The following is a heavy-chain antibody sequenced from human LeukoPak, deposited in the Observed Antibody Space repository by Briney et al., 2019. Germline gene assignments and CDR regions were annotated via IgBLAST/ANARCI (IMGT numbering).Heavy chain of an antibody. J-gene: IGHJ3*01. CDR3: LAATILVVKGPDAFDV. D-gene: IGHD3-22*01. Sequence: GGSLRXSXAXSGFTFSRYWMSWVRQAPGKRLEWVANIKEDGSEKYYVDSVKGRFIISRDNAKNSLYLQMNSLTAEDTAVYYCLAATILVVKGPDAFDVWGQGTMVTVSS. CDR1: GFTFSRYW. CDR2: IKEDGSEK. V-gene: IGHV3-7*01.